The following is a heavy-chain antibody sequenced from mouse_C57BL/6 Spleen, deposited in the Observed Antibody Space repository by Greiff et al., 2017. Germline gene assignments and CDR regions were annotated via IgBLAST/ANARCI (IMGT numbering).Heavy chain of an antibody. D-gene: IGHD4-1*01. Sequence: DVHLVESGGGLVKPGGSLKLSCAASGFTFSDYGMHWVRQAPEKGLEWVAYISSGSSTIYYADTVKGRFTISRDNAKNTLFLQMTSLRSEDTAMYYCARGLGPYYFDYWGQGTTLTVSS. CDR1: GFTFSDYG. CDR2: ISSGSSTI. CDR3: ARGLGPYYFDY. J-gene: IGHJ2*01. V-gene: IGHV5-17*01.